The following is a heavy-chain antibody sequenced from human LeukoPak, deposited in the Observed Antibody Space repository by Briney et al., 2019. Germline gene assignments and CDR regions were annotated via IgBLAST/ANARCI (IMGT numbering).Heavy chain of an antibody. CDR1: GFTFSSYA. Sequence: PGGSLRLSCAASGFTFSSYAMSWVRQAPGKGLEWVSAISGSGGSTYYADSVKGRFTISRDNSKNTLYLQMNSLRAEDTAVYYCAKAHIPSSIAAREYFDYWGQGTLVTVSS. CDR2: ISGSGGST. V-gene: IGHV3-23*01. CDR3: AKAHIPSSIAAREYFDY. J-gene: IGHJ4*02. D-gene: IGHD6-6*01.